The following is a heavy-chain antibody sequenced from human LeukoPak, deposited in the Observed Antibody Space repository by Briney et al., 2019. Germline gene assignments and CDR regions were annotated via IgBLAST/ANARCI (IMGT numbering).Heavy chain of an antibody. D-gene: IGHD3-10*01. CDR3: AKELITVVRGAAFDY. V-gene: IGHV3-30*18. CDR2: ISYDGSNK. J-gene: IGHJ4*02. Sequence: HPGGSLRLSCAASGFTFSSYGMHWVRQAPGKGLEWVAVISYDGSNKYYADSVKGRFTISRDNSKNTLYLQMNSLRAEDTAVYYCAKELITVVRGAAFDYWGQGTLVTVSS. CDR1: GFTFSSYG.